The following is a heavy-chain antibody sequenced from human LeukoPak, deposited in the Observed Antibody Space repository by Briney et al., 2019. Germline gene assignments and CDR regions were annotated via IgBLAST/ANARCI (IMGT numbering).Heavy chain of an antibody. D-gene: IGHD6-13*01. CDR2: ISYDGSNK. Sequence: GGSLRLSCAASGFTFSSYGMHWVRQAPGKGLEWVAVISYDGSNKYYADSVKGRLTISRDNSKNTLYLQMNSLRAEDTAVYYCAKGPTGYSSSWPDYWGQGTLVTVSS. CDR1: GFTFSSYG. J-gene: IGHJ4*02. CDR3: AKGPTGYSSSWPDY. V-gene: IGHV3-30*18.